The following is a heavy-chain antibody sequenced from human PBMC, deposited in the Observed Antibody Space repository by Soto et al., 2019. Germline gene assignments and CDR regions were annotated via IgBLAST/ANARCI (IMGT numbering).Heavy chain of an antibody. CDR2: IYHTGAP. V-gene: IGHV4-31*03. J-gene: IGHJ3*02. CDR3: AREVISPATSAAFDI. D-gene: IGHD1-26*01. Sequence: QVQLQESGPGLVKPSQTLSVTCTVSGGSLSSDNFFWSWVRQHPETGLECVGYIYHTGAPYYNPFIKTRLTLSLDMSKTRFSRLLTSLTAADTAAYYCAREVISPATSAAFDIWGPGLIVTVPS. CDR1: GGSLSSDNFF.